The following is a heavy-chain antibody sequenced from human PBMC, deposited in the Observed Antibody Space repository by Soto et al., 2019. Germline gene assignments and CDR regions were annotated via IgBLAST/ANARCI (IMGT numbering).Heavy chain of an antibody. D-gene: IGHD6-6*01. CDR1: GFTFSSYW. Sequence: GSLRLSCAASGFTFSSYWMSWVRQAPGKGLEWVANIKQDGSEKYYVDSVKGRFTISRDNAKNSLYLQMNSLRAEDTAVYYCAREISSSYYYYYMDVWGKGTTVTVSS. CDR3: AREISSSYYYYYMDV. J-gene: IGHJ6*03. V-gene: IGHV3-7*01. CDR2: IKQDGSEK.